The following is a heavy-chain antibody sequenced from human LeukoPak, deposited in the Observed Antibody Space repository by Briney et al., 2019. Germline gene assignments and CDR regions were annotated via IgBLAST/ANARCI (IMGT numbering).Heavy chain of an antibody. CDR3: ARDRRGYNGILRY. Sequence: ASVKVSCKASGYTFTSYALTWVRQAPGQGLEWMGYIDPYNGNTNYAQKFQGRVTMTADRSTNTGYMDLRSLRSDDTAVYYCARDRRGYNGILRYWGQGALLTVSS. CDR2: IDPYNGNT. CDR1: GYTFTSYA. V-gene: IGHV1-18*01. D-gene: IGHD1-1*01. J-gene: IGHJ4*02.